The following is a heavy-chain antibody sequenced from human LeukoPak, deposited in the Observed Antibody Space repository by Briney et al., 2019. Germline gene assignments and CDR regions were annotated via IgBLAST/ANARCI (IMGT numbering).Heavy chain of an antibody. CDR2: IYGGGST. D-gene: IGHD3-22*01. Sequence: PGGSLRLSCAASGLTFSNFAMSWVRQAPGKGLEWVSIIYGGGSTYYADSVNGRFTISRHNSKNTLFLQMNSLRTEDTAVYYCARAYDSSGYWPEYFHHWGQGTLVTVSS. V-gene: IGHV3-53*04. J-gene: IGHJ1*01. CDR3: ARAYDSSGYWPEYFHH. CDR1: GLTFSNFA.